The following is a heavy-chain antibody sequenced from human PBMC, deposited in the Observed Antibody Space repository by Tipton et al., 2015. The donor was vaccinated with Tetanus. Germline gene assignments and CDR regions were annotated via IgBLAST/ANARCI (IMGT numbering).Heavy chain of an antibody. J-gene: IGHJ6*02. V-gene: IGHV1-2*02. CDR2: IDPNSGGT. D-gene: IGHD3-16*01. Sequence: QLVQSGAEVKKPGASVKVSCKASGYTFTHYGVNWVRQAPGQGLEWMGWIDPNSGGTVYAQKLQGRGTMTRDTSISTAYMDLRSRRSDDTAVYYWARDRGDYIDYGMDVWGPGTTVTVS. CDR1: GYTFTHYG. CDR3: ARDRGDYIDYGMDV.